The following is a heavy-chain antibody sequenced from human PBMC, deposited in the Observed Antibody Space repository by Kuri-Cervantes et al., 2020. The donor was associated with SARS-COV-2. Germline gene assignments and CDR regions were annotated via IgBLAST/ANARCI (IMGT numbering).Heavy chain of an antibody. CDR2: IYYSGST. Sequence: SETLSLTCTVSGGSISSGGYYWSWIRQPPGKGLEWIGTIYYSGSTDYNPSLKSRVTISVDTSKNQFSLKLTSVTAADTAVYFCVGIWSNYRFDYWGQGTLVTVSS. D-gene: IGHD3-3*01. V-gene: IGHV4-39*01. CDR3: VGIWSNYRFDY. CDR1: GGSISSGGYY. J-gene: IGHJ4*02.